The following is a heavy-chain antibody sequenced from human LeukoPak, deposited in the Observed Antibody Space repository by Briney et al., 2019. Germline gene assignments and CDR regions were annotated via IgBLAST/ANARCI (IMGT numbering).Heavy chain of an antibody. V-gene: IGHV4-59*04. D-gene: IGHD5-18*01. Sequence: SETLSLTCTVSGGSISSYYWSWIRQPPGKGLEWIGNLYYSGSTYYYPSFKSRVTISVDTSKNQFSLKLSSVTAADTAVYYCARVRGYSYGLPDYWGQGTLVTVSS. CDR2: LYYSGST. CDR3: ARVRGYSYGLPDY. J-gene: IGHJ4*02. CDR1: GGSISSYY.